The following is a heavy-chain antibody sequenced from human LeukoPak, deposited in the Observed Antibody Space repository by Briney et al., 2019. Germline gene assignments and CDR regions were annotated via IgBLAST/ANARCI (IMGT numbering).Heavy chain of an antibody. D-gene: IGHD2-15*01. CDR2: ISGSGDTT. CDR1: GFTFSTYA. J-gene: IGHJ6*02. V-gene: IGHV3-23*01. CDR3: ARYCSRSTCQGSSCYFGMDV. Sequence: PGGSLRLSCAASGFTFSTYAMNWVRQAPGKGLEWVSTISGSGDTTYYADSVKGRFTISRDNSKNTLFLQMDSLRAEDTAVFYCARYCSRSTCQGSSCYFGMDVWGQGTTVTVSS.